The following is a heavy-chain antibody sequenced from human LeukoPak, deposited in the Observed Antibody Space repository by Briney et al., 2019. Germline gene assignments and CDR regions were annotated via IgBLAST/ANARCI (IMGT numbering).Heavy chain of an antibody. V-gene: IGHV3-49*04. D-gene: IGHD5-18*01. CDR1: GFTFGDHA. J-gene: IGHJ6*02. CDR2: IRSKAYRGTT. CDR3: TRGPIQLWIHNAMDV. Sequence: GGSLRLSCTASGFTFGDHAMSWVRQAPGKGLEWVGFIRSKAYRGTTEYAASVKGRFTISRDDSRSIAYLQMNSLKIEDTAVHYCTRGPIQLWIHNAMDVWGQGTTVTVSS.